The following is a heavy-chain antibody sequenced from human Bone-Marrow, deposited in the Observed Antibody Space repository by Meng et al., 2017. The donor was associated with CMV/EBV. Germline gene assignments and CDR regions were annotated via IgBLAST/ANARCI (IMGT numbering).Heavy chain of an antibody. J-gene: IGHJ4*02. V-gene: IGHV4-39*07. CDR2: IYYSGST. CDR1: GCSISSSSYY. D-gene: IGHD3-3*01. Sequence: SETLSLTCTVSGCSISSSSYYWGWIRQPPGKGLEWIGSIYYSGSTYYNPSLKRRVTISVDTSKNQFSRKLSPVTAADTAVYYWARGAANYDFWSGYYSGAYYFDYWGQGTLVTVSS. CDR3: ARGAANYDFWSGYYSGAYYFDY.